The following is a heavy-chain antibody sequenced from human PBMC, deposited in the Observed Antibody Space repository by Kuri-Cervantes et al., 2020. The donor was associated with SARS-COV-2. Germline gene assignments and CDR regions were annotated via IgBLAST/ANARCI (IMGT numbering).Heavy chain of an antibody. CDR1: GHSFTTLW. CDR2: IYPGDSDA. V-gene: IGHV5-51*01. Sequence: GSLRLSCEVSGHSFTTLWIAWVRQMPGRGLEWMGIIYPGDSDARYSPSFQGQVIISADKSIRTAYLQWSSLKASDSAMYYCASSSGAYWGQGTLVTVSS. CDR3: ASSSGAY. D-gene: IGHD3-10*01. J-gene: IGHJ4*02.